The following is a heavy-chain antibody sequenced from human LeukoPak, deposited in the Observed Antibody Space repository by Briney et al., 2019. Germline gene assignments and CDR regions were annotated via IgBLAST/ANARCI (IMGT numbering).Heavy chain of an antibody. CDR2: IYTSGST. Sequence: SETLSLTXTVSGGSISSGSYYWSWIRQPAGKGLEWIGRIYTSGSTNYNPSLKSRVTISVDTSKNQFSLKLSSVTAADTAAYYCARDGLAGGYDSDYWGQGTLVTVSS. CDR3: ARDGLAGGYDSDY. J-gene: IGHJ4*02. CDR1: GGSISSGSYY. D-gene: IGHD5-12*01. V-gene: IGHV4-61*02.